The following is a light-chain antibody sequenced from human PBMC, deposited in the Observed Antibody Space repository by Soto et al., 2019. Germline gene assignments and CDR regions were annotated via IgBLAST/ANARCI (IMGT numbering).Light chain of an antibody. CDR1: QAISSY. CDR3: QQVNVCPST. Sequence: IQFTQCPSYLSASVGDRATFTCQDSQAISSYLAWYQQKPGKAPKLLIYAASTLQSGVQSRFSGSGSGTDFTLTISSLQPEDFATYYCQQVNVCPSTFGGGTKVDIK. CDR2: AAS. V-gene: IGKV1-9*01. J-gene: IGKJ4*01.